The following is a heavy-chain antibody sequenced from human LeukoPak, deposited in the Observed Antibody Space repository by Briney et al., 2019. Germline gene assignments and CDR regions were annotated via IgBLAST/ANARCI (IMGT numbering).Heavy chain of an antibody. Sequence: SGTLSLTCTVSGYSISSGYYWGWIRQPPGKGLEWIGSIYHSGSTYYNPSLKGRVTISVDTSKNQFSLKLSSVTAADTAVYYCASRSGSYLSVDYWGQGTLVTVSS. V-gene: IGHV4-38-2*02. J-gene: IGHJ4*02. CDR2: IYHSGST. CDR1: GYSISSGYY. D-gene: IGHD3-10*01. CDR3: ASRSGSYLSVDY.